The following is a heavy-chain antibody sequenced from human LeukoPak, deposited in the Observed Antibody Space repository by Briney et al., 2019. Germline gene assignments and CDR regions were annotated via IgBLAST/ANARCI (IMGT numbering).Heavy chain of an antibody. Sequence: GSLSLSCEASGFTFSSYAISWVRQAPGKGLEWVSALTSGGSTFYADSVKGRFTISRDNSKNTLYLQMNSLRAEDTAVYYCAKVRYCSSTSCYYFDYWGQGTLVTVSS. CDR1: GFTFSSYA. D-gene: IGHD2-2*01. V-gene: IGHV3-23*01. CDR3: AKVRYCSSTSCYYFDY. J-gene: IGHJ4*02. CDR2: LTSGGST.